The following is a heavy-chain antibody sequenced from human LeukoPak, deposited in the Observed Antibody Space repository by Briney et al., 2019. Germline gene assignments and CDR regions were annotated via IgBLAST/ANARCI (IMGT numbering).Heavy chain of an antibody. V-gene: IGHV4-31*03. J-gene: IGHJ2*01. CDR2: THYSGNA. CDR1: GGSISSGDYY. D-gene: IGHD3-3*01. CDR3: ARAILTPSGFVWHFDL. Sequence: SETLSLTCTVSGGSISSGDYYWSWIRQHPGKGLEWIGYTHYSGNAYYNPSLKSRVTISVDTSKSQFSLRLSSVTAGDTAVYYCARAILTPSGFVWHFDLWGRGTLVTVSS.